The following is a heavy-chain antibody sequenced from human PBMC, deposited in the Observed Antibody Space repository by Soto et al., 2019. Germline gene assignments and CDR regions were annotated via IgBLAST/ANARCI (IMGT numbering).Heavy chain of an antibody. CDR1: GFTFSMYG. CDR3: ATEVETGRGSYDFDY. Sequence: EVQLVESGGGLVQPGGSLRLSCAASGFTFSMYGMHWVRQAPGKGLLWVSRINSDGTDTTYADSVKGRFTISRDNAKNSVYLQMDGLRVEDPAVHYCATEVETGRGSYDFDYWVQEPLNTAS. J-gene: IGHJ4*01. D-gene: IGHD3-16*01. V-gene: IGHV3-74*03. CDR2: INSDGTDT.